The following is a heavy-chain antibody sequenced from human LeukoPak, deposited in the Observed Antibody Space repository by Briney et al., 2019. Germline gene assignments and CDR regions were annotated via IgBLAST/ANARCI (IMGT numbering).Heavy chain of an antibody. CDR1: GGTFSSYA. V-gene: IGHV1-69*05. Sequence: SVKVSCKASGGTFSSYAISWVRQAPGQGLEWMGRIIPIFGTANYAQKFQGRATITTNESTRTAYMELSSLRSEDTAVYYCARDHTPYYYMDVWGKGTTVTVSS. CDR2: IIPIFGTA. J-gene: IGHJ6*03. CDR3: ARDHTPYYYMDV.